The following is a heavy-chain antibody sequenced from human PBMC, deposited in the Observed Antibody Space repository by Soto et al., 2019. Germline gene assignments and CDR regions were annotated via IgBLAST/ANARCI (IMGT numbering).Heavy chain of an antibody. Sequence: SETLSPTCTVPGVSISSGGYYWSSIRQHPGKGMVWIGSINYSGRTYYNPSLKSRVIMSVDTSKNHFSLKVSGVSAADTAVYYCATSQKGYHSNYFDHWGQGALVTVSS. CDR1: GVSISSGGYY. D-gene: IGHD2-15*01. V-gene: IGHV4-31*03. CDR2: INYSGRT. CDR3: ATSQKGYHSNYFDH. J-gene: IGHJ4*02.